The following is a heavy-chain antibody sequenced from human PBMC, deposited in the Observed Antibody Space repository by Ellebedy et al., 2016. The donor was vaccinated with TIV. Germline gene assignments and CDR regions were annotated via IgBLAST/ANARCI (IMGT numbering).Heavy chain of an antibody. D-gene: IGHD3-10*01. CDR2: ISYSGDLM. CDR3: ARKHHYGLD. V-gene: IGHV3-11*01. Sequence: PGGSLRLSCAASGFTFSGYYMSWFRQAPGKGPEWVSYISYSGDLMYYADSVKGRFTTSRDNAENSLYLQMNSLRAEDTAGYYCARKHHYGLDWGQGTLVTVSS. CDR1: GFTFSGYY. J-gene: IGHJ4*02.